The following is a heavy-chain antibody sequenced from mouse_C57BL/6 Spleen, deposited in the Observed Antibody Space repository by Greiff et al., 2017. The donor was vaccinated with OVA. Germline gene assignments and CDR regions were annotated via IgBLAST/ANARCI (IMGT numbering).Heavy chain of an antibody. V-gene: IGHV2-2*01. J-gene: IGHJ4*01. D-gene: IGHD1-1*01. CDR3: AKNLRFITTVVGAMDD. CDR1: GFSLTSYG. Sequence: QVQLKESGPGLVQPSQCLSITCTASGFSLTSYGVHWVRQSPGKGLEWLGVIWSGGSTDYYAAFISRLSSSKDNSKSQVFFKMNSLQADDTAIYYCAKNLRFITTVVGAMDDWGQGTSVTVSS. CDR2: IWSGGST.